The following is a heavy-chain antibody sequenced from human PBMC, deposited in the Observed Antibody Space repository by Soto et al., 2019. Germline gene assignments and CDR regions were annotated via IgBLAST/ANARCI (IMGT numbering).Heavy chain of an antibody. CDR3: ASFGTVAGLDH. Sequence: QGQLVQSGAEVRKPGASVKVSCTASGFRFSISHIHWVRLAPGQGPEWMGLINPGGGTITYSQRFHGRVTMTRDTSTNTVYMQVSSLRSEDTAMYYCASFGTVAGLDHWGQGSLVIVSS. V-gene: IGHV1-46*01. J-gene: IGHJ5*02. CDR2: INPGGGTI. D-gene: IGHD6-19*01. CDR1: GFRFSISH.